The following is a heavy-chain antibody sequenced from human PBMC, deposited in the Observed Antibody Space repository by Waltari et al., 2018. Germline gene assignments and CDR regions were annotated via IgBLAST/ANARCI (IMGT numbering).Heavy chain of an antibody. CDR1: GYTFTSYY. J-gene: IGHJ1*01. CDR3: ARGAYCGGDCYSRSRAEYFQH. CDR2: INPSGGST. D-gene: IGHD2-21*01. V-gene: IGHV1-46*01. Sequence: QVQLVQSGAEVKKPGASVKVSCKASGYTFTSYYMHWVRQAPGQGLEWMGIINPSGGSTSYAQKFQGRVTMTRDTSTSTVYMELSSLRSEDTAVYYCARGAYCGGDCYSRSRAEYFQHWGQGTLVTVSS.